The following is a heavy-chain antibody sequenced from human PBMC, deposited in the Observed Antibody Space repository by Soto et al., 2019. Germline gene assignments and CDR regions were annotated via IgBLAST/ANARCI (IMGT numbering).Heavy chain of an antibody. J-gene: IGHJ4*02. CDR2: ISYDGSNK. Sequence: QVQLVESGGGVVQPGRSLRLSCAASGFTFSSYAMHWVRQAPGKGLEWVAVISYDGSNKYYADSVKGRFTISRDNSKNTLYLQINSLRAEDTAVYYCARDTTTVTPLFDYWGQGTLVTVSS. CDR1: GFTFSSYA. CDR3: ARDTTTVTPLFDY. V-gene: IGHV3-30-3*01. D-gene: IGHD4-17*01.